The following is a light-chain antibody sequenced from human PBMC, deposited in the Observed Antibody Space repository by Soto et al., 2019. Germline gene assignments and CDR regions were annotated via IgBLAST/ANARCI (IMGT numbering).Light chain of an antibody. CDR3: HSYFNILSGDV. V-gene: IGLV1-40*01. Sequence: QAVVTQPPSVSGAPGQRVTISCTGSSSNIGAGYDVHWYQQLPGTAPKLLIYGNSNRPSGVPDRFSGSKSGTSASLAITGLKAEDEADYYCHSYFNILSGDVFGTETNRTAL. CDR2: GNS. J-gene: IGLJ1*01. CDR1: SSNIGAGYD.